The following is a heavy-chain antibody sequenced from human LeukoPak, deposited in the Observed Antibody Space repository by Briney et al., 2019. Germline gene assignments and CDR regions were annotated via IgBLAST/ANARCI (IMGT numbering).Heavy chain of an antibody. CDR3: ASSGSYRFDY. CDR1: GFTFSSYS. V-gene: IGHV3-48*02. CDR2: ITASGTAM. J-gene: IGHJ4*02. D-gene: IGHD1-26*01. Sequence: PGGSLRRSCAASGFTFSSYSMNWVRQAPGKGLEWVSHITASGTAMFYADSVKGRFTISRDNAKNSLYLQMNSLRDEDTAVYYCASSGSYRFDYWGQGTLVTVSS.